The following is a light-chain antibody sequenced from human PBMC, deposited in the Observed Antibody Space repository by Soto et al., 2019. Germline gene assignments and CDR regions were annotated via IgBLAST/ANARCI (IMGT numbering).Light chain of an antibody. J-gene: IGLJ2*01. CDR1: NIGTKS. CDR2: DDD. V-gene: IGLV3-21*02. Sequence: SYELTQPPSVSVAPGQTARITCGGNNIGTKSVHWYQQKPGQAPVVVVYDDDDRPSGIPARFSGSNSGNTATLTISSVEAGDEADYHCQMWDSNSDRVFGGGTKVTVL. CDR3: QMWDSNSDRV.